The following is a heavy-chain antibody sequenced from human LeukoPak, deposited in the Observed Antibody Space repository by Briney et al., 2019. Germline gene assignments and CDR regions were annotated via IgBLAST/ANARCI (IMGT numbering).Heavy chain of an antibody. V-gene: IGHV3-53*01. Sequence: GGSLRLSCAASGFTVSSNYMNWVRQAPGKGREWVSVLYTSGNTFYADSVKGRFTISRDNSKNTVYLQMNSLRAEDTAVYYCARWPNYYDTSKYYYGMDVWGRGTTVTVSS. CDR2: LYTSGNT. J-gene: IGHJ6*02. D-gene: IGHD3-22*01. CDR1: GFTVSSNY. CDR3: ARWPNYYDTSKYYYGMDV.